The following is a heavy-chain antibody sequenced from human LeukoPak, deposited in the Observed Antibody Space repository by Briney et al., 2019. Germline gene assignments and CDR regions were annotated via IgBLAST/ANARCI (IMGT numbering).Heavy chain of an antibody. J-gene: IGHJ4*02. CDR2: MSGYSGNT. CDR1: GYTFTSYG. CDR3: ARDIATVVHQE. D-gene: IGHD2-2*01. Sequence: ASVKVSCKASGYTFTSYGISWVRQAPGQGLEWMGWMSGYSGNTNYVQKFQGRVTMATDTSTSTVYMELRSLRSDDTAVYYCARDIATVVHQEWGQGTLVTVSS. V-gene: IGHV1-18*01.